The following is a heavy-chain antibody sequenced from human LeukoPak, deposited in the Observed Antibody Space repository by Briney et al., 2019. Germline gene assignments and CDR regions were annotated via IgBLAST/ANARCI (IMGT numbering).Heavy chain of an antibody. CDR1: GYTFTTYG. V-gene: IGHV1-18*01. CDR3: ARSCHGDGDTFDY. D-gene: IGHD3-10*01. CDR2: ISAYNGNT. J-gene: IGHJ4*02. Sequence: ASVKLSCKASGYTFTTYGVSWVRQAPGHGLEWMGWISAYNGNTNHAPNLHGRVAMTTDTSTTTAYMPLSSLRCHATTVYYFARSCHGDGDTFDYWGQGTLVTVSS.